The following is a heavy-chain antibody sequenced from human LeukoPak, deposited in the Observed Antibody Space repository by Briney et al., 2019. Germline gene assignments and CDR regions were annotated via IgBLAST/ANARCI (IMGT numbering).Heavy chain of an antibody. D-gene: IGHD3/OR15-3a*01. Sequence: GSGPALVKPTQTLTLTCTFSGFSLTTTGMCVSWIRQHPGKALEWLARIDWDDDKYYSTSLKTRLTISKDTSKNQVVLTMTNMDLVDTATYHCARRRTGDYFDYWGQGTLVTVSS. V-gene: IGHV2-70*11. J-gene: IGHJ4*02. CDR2: IDWDDDK. CDR3: ARRRTGDYFDY. CDR1: GFSLTTTGMC.